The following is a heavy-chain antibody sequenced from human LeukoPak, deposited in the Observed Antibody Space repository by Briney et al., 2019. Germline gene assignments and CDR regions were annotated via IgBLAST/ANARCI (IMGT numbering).Heavy chain of an antibody. CDR2: ISAYNGNT. CDR3: ARVQFCSGGSCYSFDY. CDR1: GYTFTSYD. Sequence: GASVKVSCKASGYTFTSYDINWVRQATGQGLEWMEWISAYNGNTNYAQKLQGRVTMTTDTSTSTAYMELRSLRSDDTAVYYCARVQFCSGGSCYSFDYWGQGTLVTVSS. V-gene: IGHV1-18*01. J-gene: IGHJ4*02. D-gene: IGHD2-15*01.